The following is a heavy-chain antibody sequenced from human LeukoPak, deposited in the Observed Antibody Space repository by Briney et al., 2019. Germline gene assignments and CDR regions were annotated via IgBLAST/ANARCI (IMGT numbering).Heavy chain of an antibody. J-gene: IGHJ4*02. CDR3: AKGVGFCSGGSCQQFDY. Sequence: ASVKVSCKASGYTFTTYGVTWVRQAPRQGLEWMGWISAYNGDTNYAQKFQGRITMTTDTSTSTANMELRSLRSDDTAVYYCAKGVGFCSGGSCQQFDYWGQGTLVTVSS. D-gene: IGHD2-15*01. CDR1: GYTFTTYG. V-gene: IGHV1-18*01. CDR2: ISAYNGDT.